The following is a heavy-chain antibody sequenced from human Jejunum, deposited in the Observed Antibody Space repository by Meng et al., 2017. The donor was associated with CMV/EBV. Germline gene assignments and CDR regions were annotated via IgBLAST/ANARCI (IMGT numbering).Heavy chain of an antibody. CDR2: IDYSGTT. Sequence: SCDSTCGGGYFWGWVRQPPGKGLEWIGSIDYSGTTRYNPSLGSRVVISVDTSMNQLTLRLDSVTAADTAVYYCARDGEGRWLQLGCWGQGTLVTVSS. D-gene: IGHD5-24*01. CDR3: ARDGEGRWLQLGC. J-gene: IGHJ4*02. CDR1: CDSTCGGGYF. V-gene: IGHV4-39*06.